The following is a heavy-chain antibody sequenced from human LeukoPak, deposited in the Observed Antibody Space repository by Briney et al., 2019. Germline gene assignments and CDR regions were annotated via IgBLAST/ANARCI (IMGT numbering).Heavy chain of an antibody. CDR3: ARADYDILTGYYHSRYYYFDY. D-gene: IGHD3-9*01. J-gene: IGHJ4*02. V-gene: IGHV4-61*01. Sequence: SETLSLTCTVSGGSVSSGSYYWSWIRQPPGKGLEWIGYIYYSGSTNYNPSLKSRVTISVDTSKNQFSLKLSSVTAADTAVYYCARADYDILTGYYHSRYYYFDYWGQGTLVTVSS. CDR1: GGSVSSGSYY. CDR2: IYYSGST.